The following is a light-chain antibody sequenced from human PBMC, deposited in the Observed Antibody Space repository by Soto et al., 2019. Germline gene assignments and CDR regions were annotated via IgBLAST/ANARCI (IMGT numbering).Light chain of an antibody. CDR1: SSDVGGYNY. Sequence: QSALTQPASVSGSPGQSITISCTGTSSDVGGYNYVSWYQQHPGKAPKLMIYEVNNRPSGVSNRFSGSKSGNTASLTISGRQAEDEADDYCSSYTGSSTLVVFGGGTKLTVL. CDR3: SSYTGSSTLVV. V-gene: IGLV2-14*01. J-gene: IGLJ2*01. CDR2: EVN.